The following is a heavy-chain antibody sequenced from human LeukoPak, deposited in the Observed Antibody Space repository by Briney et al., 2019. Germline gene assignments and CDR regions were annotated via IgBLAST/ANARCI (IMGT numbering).Heavy chain of an antibody. V-gene: IGHV4-39*07. CDR2: IYYSGST. CDR3: AREAYGDYGDYEGYFDY. CDR1: GGSISSSSYY. J-gene: IGHJ4*02. D-gene: IGHD4-17*01. Sequence: SETLSLTCTVSGGSISSSSYYWGWIRQPPGKGLEWIGSIYYSGSTYYNPSLKSRVTISVDTSKNQFSLKLSSVTAADTAVYYCAREAYGDYGDYEGYFDYWGQGTLVTVSS.